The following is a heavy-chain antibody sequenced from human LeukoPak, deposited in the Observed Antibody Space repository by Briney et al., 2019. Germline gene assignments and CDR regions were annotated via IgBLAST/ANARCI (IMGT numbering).Heavy chain of an antibody. J-gene: IGHJ4*02. V-gene: IGHV3-11*01. D-gene: IGHD3-10*01. Sequence: PGGSLRLSCAASGFTFSDYYMSRIRQAPGKGLEWVSYISSSGSSIYYADSVKGRFTISRDNAKNSLYLQMNSLRAEDTAVYYCARNMVRGVIGASYWGQGTLVTVSS. CDR1: GFTFSDYY. CDR2: ISSSGSSI. CDR3: ARNMVRGVIGASY.